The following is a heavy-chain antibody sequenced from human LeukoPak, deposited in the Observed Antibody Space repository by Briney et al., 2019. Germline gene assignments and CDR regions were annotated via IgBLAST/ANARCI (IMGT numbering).Heavy chain of an antibody. CDR1: GYSFTSYW. Sequence: GESLKISCKGSGYSFTSYWIGWVRQMPGKGLEWMGIIYPGDSDTRYSPSFQGQVTISADKSISTAYLQWGSLKASDTAMYYCARLADDSSGYYYYYYGMDVWGQGTTVTVSS. CDR3: ARLADDSSGYYYYYYGMDV. CDR2: IYPGDSDT. V-gene: IGHV5-51*01. D-gene: IGHD3-22*01. J-gene: IGHJ6*02.